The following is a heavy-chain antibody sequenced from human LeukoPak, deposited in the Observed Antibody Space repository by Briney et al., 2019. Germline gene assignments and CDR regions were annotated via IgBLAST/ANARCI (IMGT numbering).Heavy chain of an antibody. J-gene: IGHJ4*02. D-gene: IGHD3-10*01. V-gene: IGHV3-30*02. CDR1: GFTFSSYG. CDR3: AKMRDYGSGSYRVFDY. Sequence: GGSLRLSCVASGFTFSSYGMHWVRQAPGKGLEWVAFIWSDGSKKYYADSVKGRFTISRDNSKNTLYLQMNSLRTEDTALYYCAKMRDYGSGSYRVFDYWGQGTLVTVSS. CDR2: IWSDGSKK.